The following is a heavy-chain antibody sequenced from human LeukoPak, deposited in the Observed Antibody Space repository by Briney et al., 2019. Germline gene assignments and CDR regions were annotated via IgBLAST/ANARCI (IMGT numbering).Heavy chain of an antibody. Sequence: GGSLRLSCAASGFTFSSYAMNWVRQAPGKGLQWVSSISDSGDSTYYADSVKGRFTISRDTSKNTLFLQMNSLRAEDTAVYYCARAFDYWGQGTLVTVSS. J-gene: IGHJ4*02. CDR3: ARAFDY. V-gene: IGHV3-23*01. CDR1: GFTFSSYA. CDR2: ISDSGDST.